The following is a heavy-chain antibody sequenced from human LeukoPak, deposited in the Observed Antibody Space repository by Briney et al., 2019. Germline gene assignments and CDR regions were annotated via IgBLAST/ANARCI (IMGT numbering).Heavy chain of an antibody. CDR1: GSTFSDYY. D-gene: IGHD3-10*01. CDR2: ISSSGSTI. CDR3: ARERFGELFPSFDY. Sequence: GGSLRLSCAASGSTFSDYYMSWIRQAPGKGLEWVSYISSSGSTIYYADSVKGRLTISRDNAKNSLYLQMNSLRAEDTAVYYCARERFGELFPSFDYWGQGTLVTVSS. V-gene: IGHV3-11*04. J-gene: IGHJ4*02.